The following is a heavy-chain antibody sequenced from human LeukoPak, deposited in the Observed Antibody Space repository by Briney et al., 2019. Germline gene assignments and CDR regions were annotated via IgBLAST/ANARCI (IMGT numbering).Heavy chain of an antibody. J-gene: IGHJ4*02. Sequence: SETLSLTCTVSGGSISSGGYYWSWIRQHPGKGLEWIGYIYYSGSSYYNPSLKSRITISVDTSKNQFSLKLSSVTAADTAVYYCARHVPGYYYDSSGFDYWGQGTLVTVSS. CDR1: GGSISSGGYY. CDR3: ARHVPGYYYDSSGFDY. CDR2: IYYSGSS. D-gene: IGHD3-22*01. V-gene: IGHV4-31*03.